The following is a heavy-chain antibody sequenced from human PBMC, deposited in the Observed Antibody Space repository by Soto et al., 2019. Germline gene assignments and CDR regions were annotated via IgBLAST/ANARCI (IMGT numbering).Heavy chain of an antibody. Sequence: ASVKVSCKVSGYTLTELSMHWVRQAPGKGLEWMGGFDPEDGETIYAQKFQGRVTMTEDTSTDTAYMELSSLRSEDTAVYYCATAIAAAGTFPFGWEKINWFDPWGQGTLVIVSS. J-gene: IGHJ5*02. CDR1: GYTLTELS. CDR3: ATAIAAAGTFPFGWEKINWFDP. D-gene: IGHD6-13*01. CDR2: FDPEDGET. V-gene: IGHV1-24*01.